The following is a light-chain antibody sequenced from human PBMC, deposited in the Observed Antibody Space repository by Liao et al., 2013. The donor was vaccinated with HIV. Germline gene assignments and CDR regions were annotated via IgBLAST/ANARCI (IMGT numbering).Light chain of an antibody. V-gene: IGLV3-1*01. J-gene: IGLJ2*01. CDR2: EDT. CDR3: QAWDGNTAI. Sequence: SYDLTQPPSVSVPPGQTATITCSGERLGDKYASWYQKKSGQSPVLVIYEDTKRPAGIPERFSGSNSGNTATLTISGTQPLDEADYYCQAWDGNTAIFGGGTKLTVL. CDR1: RLGDKY.